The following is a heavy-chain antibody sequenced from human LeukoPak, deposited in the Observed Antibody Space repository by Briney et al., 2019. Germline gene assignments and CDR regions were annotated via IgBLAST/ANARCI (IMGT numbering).Heavy chain of an antibody. CDR2: ITYDGSNK. V-gene: IGHV3-30-3*01. Sequence: GGSLRLSCAASGFTFSSNAMHWVRQAPGKGLEWVAVITYDGSNKYYADSVKGRFTISRDNSKNTLYLQMNSLRAEDTAVYYCARGLLETPTSYFDYWGQGTLVTVSS. CDR1: GFTFSSNA. J-gene: IGHJ4*02. D-gene: IGHD4-23*01. CDR3: ARGLLETPTSYFDY.